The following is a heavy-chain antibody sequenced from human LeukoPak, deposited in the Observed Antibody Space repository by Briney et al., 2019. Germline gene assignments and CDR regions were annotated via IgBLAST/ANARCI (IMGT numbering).Heavy chain of an antibody. CDR1: GHLHSICA. CDR3: ARNPIYYYGSGANYGMDV. V-gene: IGHV3-23*01. D-gene: IGHD3-10*01. J-gene: IGHJ6*02. Sequence: GRTLRLLRAASGHLHSICALRWARHPRGKGLECGMAHSGSCGSTYYADSVKGGFAISRDNSKNTLYLQMNSLRAEDTAVYYCARNPIYYYGSGANYGMDVWGQGTTVTVSS. CDR2: HSGSCGST.